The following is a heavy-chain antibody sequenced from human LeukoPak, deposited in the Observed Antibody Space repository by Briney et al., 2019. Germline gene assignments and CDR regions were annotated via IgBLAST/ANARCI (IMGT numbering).Heavy chain of an antibody. J-gene: IGHJ6*02. D-gene: IGHD3-3*01. Sequence: SETLSLTCTVSGGSISSGGYYWGWIRQPPGKGLEWIGSIYYSGSTYYNPSLKSRVTISVDTSKNQFSLKLSSVTAADTAVYYCAGGREVLRFLEWLEGDYYGMDVWGQGTTVTVSS. CDR1: GGSISSGGYY. CDR3: AGGREVLRFLEWLEGDYYGMDV. CDR2: IYYSGST. V-gene: IGHV4-39*01.